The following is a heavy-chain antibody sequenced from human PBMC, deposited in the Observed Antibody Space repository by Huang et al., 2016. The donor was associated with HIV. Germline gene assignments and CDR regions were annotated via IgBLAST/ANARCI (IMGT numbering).Heavy chain of an antibody. CDR3: ARHREGPVAYYSGWGSHLNYMDV. J-gene: IGHJ6*03. V-gene: IGHV4-39*01. D-gene: IGHD3-10*01. Sequence: QLLLQESGPGLVKPSEALALTCAVSGGSIRSSDYHWGWIRQPPGKGLEWIGSIYDQGRTHNGPTLKSRVTIAVDTSKILFFLNLTSMTAADTAVYYCARHREGPVAYYSGWGSHLNYMDVWGRGRTVVVSS. CDR2: IYDQGRT. CDR1: GGSIRSSDYH.